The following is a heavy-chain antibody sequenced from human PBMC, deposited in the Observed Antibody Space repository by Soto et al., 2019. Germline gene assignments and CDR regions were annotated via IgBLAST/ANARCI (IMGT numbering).Heavy chain of an antibody. CDR2: IYYSGST. Sequence: TLSLTCTVSGGSISSGDYYWSWIRQPPGKGLEWIGYIYYSGSTYYNPSLKSRVTISVDTSKNQFSLKLNSVTASDTAVYYCAREWSGYSSSWYHYNWFDPWGQGTLVTVSS. CDR3: AREWSGYSSSWYHYNWFDP. V-gene: IGHV4-30-4*01. D-gene: IGHD6-13*01. J-gene: IGHJ5*02. CDR1: GGSISSGDYY.